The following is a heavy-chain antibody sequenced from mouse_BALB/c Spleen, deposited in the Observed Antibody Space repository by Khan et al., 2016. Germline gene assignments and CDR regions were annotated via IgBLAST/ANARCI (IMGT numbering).Heavy chain of an antibody. CDR3: AKWGYDYAWFAY. CDR1: GYSFTNYG. CDR2: IDTNTGEP. V-gene: IGHV9-3*02. J-gene: IGHJ3*01. Sequence: QIQLVQSGPELKKPGETVKISCKASGYSFTNYGMNWVKQAPGKGLKWMGWIDTNTGEPTYAEEFKGRFAFSLETSDITAYLQINNLKNDDTATYFCAKWGYDYAWFAYWGQGTLVTVSA. D-gene: IGHD2-4*01.